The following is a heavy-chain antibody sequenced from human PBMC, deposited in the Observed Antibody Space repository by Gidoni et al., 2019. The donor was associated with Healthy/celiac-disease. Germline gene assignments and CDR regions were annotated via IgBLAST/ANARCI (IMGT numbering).Heavy chain of an antibody. D-gene: IGHD4-17*01. Sequence: QVQLQESGPGLVKPSQSLSLTCTVPGGPISSGGYSWSWIRQHPGKGLEWIGYLYYSGSTYYNPSLKSRVTISVDTSKNQFSLKLSSVTAADTAVYYWARVATPTVRVDYWGQGTLVTVSS. CDR1: GGPISSGGYS. J-gene: IGHJ4*02. V-gene: IGHV4-31*03. CDR2: LYYSGST. CDR3: ARVATPTVRVDY.